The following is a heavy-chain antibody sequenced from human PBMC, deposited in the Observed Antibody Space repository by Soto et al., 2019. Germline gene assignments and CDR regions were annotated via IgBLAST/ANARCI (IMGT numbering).Heavy chain of an antibody. V-gene: IGHV1-18*01. D-gene: IGHD2-21*01. CDR1: GYSFTNYG. J-gene: IGHJ4*02. CDR2: ISPYSGST. CDR3: AREKPATIVTDY. Sequence: QVHLVQSGAEVKKPGASVKVSCKASGYSFTNYGITWVRQAPRQGLEWMGWISPYSGSTNYAQKFQGRVTLTTDASTSTAYLEVMSLRSDDTAFYYCAREKPATIVTDYWGQGTLVPVS.